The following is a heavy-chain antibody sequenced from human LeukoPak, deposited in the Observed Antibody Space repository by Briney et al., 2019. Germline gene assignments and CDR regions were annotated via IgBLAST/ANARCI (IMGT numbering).Heavy chain of an antibody. V-gene: IGHV4-59*08. J-gene: IGHJ3*02. CDR3: ARLQSIAAAAYDAFDI. CDR2: IYYSGST. CDR1: GGSISSYY. D-gene: IGHD6-13*01. Sequence: SETLSLTCTVSGGSISSYYWSWIRQPPGKGLEWIGYIYYSGSTNYNPSLKSRVTISVDTSKNQFSLKLSSVTAADTAVYYCARLQSIAAAAYDAFDIWGQGTMVTVSS.